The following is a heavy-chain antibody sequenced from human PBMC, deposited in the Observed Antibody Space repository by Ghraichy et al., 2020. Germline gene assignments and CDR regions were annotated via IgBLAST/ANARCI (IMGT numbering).Heavy chain of an antibody. V-gene: IGHV4-34*01. Sequence: SETLSLTCAVYGGSFSGYYWSRIRQPPGKGLEWIGEINHSGSTNYNPSLKSRVTISVDTSKNQFSLKLSSVTAADTAVYYCARAPGPGIAVARYFDYWGQGTLVTVSS. CDR2: INHSGST. CDR3: ARAPGPGIAVARYFDY. CDR1: GGSFSGYY. D-gene: IGHD6-19*01. J-gene: IGHJ4*02.